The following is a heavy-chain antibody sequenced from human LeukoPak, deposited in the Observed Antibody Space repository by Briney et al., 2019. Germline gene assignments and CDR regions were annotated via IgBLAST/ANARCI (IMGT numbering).Heavy chain of an antibody. CDR2: IYSGGGT. J-gene: IGHJ4*02. CDR1: GFTLSRNY. V-gene: IGHV3-53*01. Sequence: GGSLRLSCAASGFTLSRNYMRGVRQAPGRGLEWVSVIYSGGGTYYPDSVKGRFTISRDNSKNTLYLQMNSLRAEDTAVYYCARDEPKKYWGQGTLVTVSS. CDR3: ARDEPKKY.